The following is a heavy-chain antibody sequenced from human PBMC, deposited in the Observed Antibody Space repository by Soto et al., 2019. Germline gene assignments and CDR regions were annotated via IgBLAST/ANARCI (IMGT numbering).Heavy chain of an antibody. CDR2: FNPRPGTT. Sequence: QVQLVQSGAEVKKPGASVKVSCKASGYTFITYSMHWVRQAPGQGLEWMGVFNPRPGTTTYAQKSQGLVTMTRETSAWTGDVELSTLRSYITARYYCARSYISSSYWFSPWGQGTLGTVSP. D-gene: IGHD6-6*01. CDR3: ARSYISSSYWFSP. J-gene: IGHJ5*02. V-gene: IGHV1-46*03. CDR1: GYTFITYS.